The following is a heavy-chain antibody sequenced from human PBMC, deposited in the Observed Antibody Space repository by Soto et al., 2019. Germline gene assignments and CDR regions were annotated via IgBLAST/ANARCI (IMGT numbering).Heavy chain of an antibody. CDR2: ISGSDGTT. V-gene: IGHV3-23*01. Sequence: EVQLLESGGGLVQPGGSLRLSCAASGFTFSSYSMIWVRQAPGKGLEWVSAISGSDGTTYSADSVKGRFTISRDNSKNTLYQQMNSQNAEGTAVYYCAKGGVGYYDSTGYYLYYYYGMDVWGQGTTVTVSS. CDR1: GFTFSSYS. CDR3: AKGGVGYYDSTGYYLYYYYGMDV. J-gene: IGHJ6*02. D-gene: IGHD3-22*01.